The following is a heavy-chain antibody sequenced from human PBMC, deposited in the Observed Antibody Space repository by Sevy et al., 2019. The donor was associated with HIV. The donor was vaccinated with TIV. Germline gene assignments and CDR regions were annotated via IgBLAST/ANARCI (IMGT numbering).Heavy chain of an antibody. V-gene: IGHV3-33*01. J-gene: IGHJ4*02. CDR3: ARGGYYYDNAAYYALDS. CDR2: IWSDGAYQ. Sequence: GESLKISCAATGFTFSNYAMHWVRQAPGKGMEWVAIIWSDGAYQYHGDSVKGRFTISRDNSKNTLYLQMNNVRVEDKAVYYCARGGYYYDNAAYYALDSWGQGTLVTVSS. D-gene: IGHD3-22*01. CDR1: GFTFSNYA.